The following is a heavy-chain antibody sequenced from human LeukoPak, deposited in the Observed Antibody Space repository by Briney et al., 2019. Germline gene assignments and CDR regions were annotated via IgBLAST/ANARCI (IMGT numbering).Heavy chain of an antibody. CDR3: ARGGIAVARAFDY. CDR2: INHSGST. CDR1: GGSISSSSYY. V-gene: IGHV4-39*07. J-gene: IGHJ4*02. Sequence: PSETLSLTCTVSGGSISSSSYYWGWIRQPPGKGLEWIGEINHSGSTNYNPSLKSRVTISVDTSKIQFFLKLNSVTAADTAVYFCARGGIAVARAFDYWGQGALVTVSS. D-gene: IGHD6-19*01.